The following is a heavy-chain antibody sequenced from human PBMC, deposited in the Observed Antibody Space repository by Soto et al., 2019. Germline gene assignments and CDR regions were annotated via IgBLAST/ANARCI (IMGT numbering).Heavy chain of an antibody. CDR3: AREGCSGGRCYFDY. D-gene: IGHD2-15*01. CDR2: INAGNGNT. J-gene: IGHJ4*02. CDR1: VYTFTNYA. V-gene: IGHV1-3*01. Sequence: ASVEVSCKASVYTFTNYASQWVRQAPGQRLEWMGWINAGNGNTKYSQKFQGRVTITRDTSASTAYMELSSLRSEDTAVYYCAREGCSGGRCYFDYWGQGTLVTVSS.